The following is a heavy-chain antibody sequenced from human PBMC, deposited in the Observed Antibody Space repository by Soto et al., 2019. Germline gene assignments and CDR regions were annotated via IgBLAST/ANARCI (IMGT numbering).Heavy chain of an antibody. V-gene: IGHV3-30*18. CDR1: GFTFSSYG. Sequence: PGGSLRLSCAASGFTFSSYGMHWVRQAPGKGLEWVAVISYDGSNKYYADSVKGRFTISRDNSKNTLYLQMNSLRAEDTAVYYCAKDGNVAVDYWGQGTLVTVSS. J-gene: IGHJ4*02. CDR2: ISYDGSNK. D-gene: IGHD6-19*01. CDR3: AKDGNVAVDY.